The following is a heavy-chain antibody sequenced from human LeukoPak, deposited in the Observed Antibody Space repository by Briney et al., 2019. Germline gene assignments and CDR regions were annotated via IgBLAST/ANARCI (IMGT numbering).Heavy chain of an antibody. CDR2: IYPGDSDT. CDR3: ARQDCSGGSCLSYYGMDV. CDR1: GYSFTSYW. Sequence: VESLKISCKGSGYSFTSYWIGWVRQMPGKGLEWMGIIYPGDSDTRYSPSFQGQVTISADKSISTAYLQWSSLKASDTAMYYCARQDCSGGSCLSYYGMDVWGQGTTVAVSS. J-gene: IGHJ6*02. V-gene: IGHV5-51*01. D-gene: IGHD2-15*01.